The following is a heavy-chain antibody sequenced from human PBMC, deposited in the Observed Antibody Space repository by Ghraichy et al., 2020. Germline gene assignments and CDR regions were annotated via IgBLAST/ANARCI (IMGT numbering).Heavy chain of an antibody. CDR3: ARGAYSFDY. J-gene: IGHJ4*02. Sequence: GESLNISCAASGFTFNNFWMHWVRQAPGKGLVWVTRINNDGSGTSYADSVRGRFTISRDNAKNTLYLQINRLRAEDTDVYYCARGAYSFDYWGQGTLVTVSS. CDR1: GFTFNNFW. CDR2: INNDGSGT. V-gene: IGHV3-74*01.